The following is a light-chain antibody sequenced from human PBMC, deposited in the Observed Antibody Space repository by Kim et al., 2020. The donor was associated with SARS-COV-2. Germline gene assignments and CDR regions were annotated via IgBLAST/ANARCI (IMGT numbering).Light chain of an antibody. J-gene: IGLJ2*01. CDR3: AAWDDSLNGVI. CDR1: RSNIGSNA. V-gene: IGLV1-44*01. CDR2: SND. Sequence: GQRVTISCSGSRSNIGSNAVNWYQQLPGTAPKPLIYSNDHRPSGVPDRFSGSKSGTSASLAISGLQSEDEADYYCAAWDDSLNGVIFGGGTQLTVL.